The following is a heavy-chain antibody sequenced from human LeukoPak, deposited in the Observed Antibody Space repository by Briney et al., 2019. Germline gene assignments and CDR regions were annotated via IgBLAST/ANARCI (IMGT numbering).Heavy chain of an antibody. CDR3: ARILVATIYY. CDR2: INPNSGGT. D-gene: IGHD5-12*01. V-gene: IGHV1-2*02. Sequence: ASVKVSCKASGYTFTGYYMHWVRQAPRKELEWMGWINPNSGGTNYAQKFQGRVTMTRDTSISTAYMELSRLRSDDTAVYYCARILVATIYYWGQGTLVTVSS. J-gene: IGHJ4*02. CDR1: GYTFTGYY.